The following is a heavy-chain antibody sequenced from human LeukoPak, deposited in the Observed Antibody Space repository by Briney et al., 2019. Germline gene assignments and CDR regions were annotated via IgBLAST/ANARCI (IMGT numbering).Heavy chain of an antibody. CDR2: IRRKASGGAI. Sequence: GGSLRLSCTTSGFNFANEALSWFRQAPGKGLEWVGFIRRKASGGAIEYAASVKGRFTISRDDANGIAYLQMHSLKTEDTAVYYCSRAQSGSGLGYWGQGTLVTVSS. J-gene: IGHJ4*02. V-gene: IGHV3-49*03. D-gene: IGHD1-26*01. CDR3: SRAQSGSGLGY. CDR1: GFNFANEA.